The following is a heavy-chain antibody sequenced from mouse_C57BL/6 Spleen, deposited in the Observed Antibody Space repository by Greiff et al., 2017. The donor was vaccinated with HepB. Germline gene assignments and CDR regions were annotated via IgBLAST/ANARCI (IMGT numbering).Heavy chain of an antibody. CDR2: IDPSDSYT. CDR1: GYTFTSYW. V-gene: IGHV1-59*01. D-gene: IGHD2-2*01. J-gene: IGHJ3*01. Sequence: TSFTFSCNASGYTFTSYWMHWVKQRPGQGLEWIGVIDPSDSYTNYNQKFKGKATLTVDTSSSTAYMQLSSLTSEDSAVYYCARIEGYDPFAYWGQGTLVTVSA. CDR3: ARIEGYDPFAY.